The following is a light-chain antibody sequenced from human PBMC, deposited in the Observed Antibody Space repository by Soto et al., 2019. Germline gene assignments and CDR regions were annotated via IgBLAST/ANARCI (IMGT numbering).Light chain of an antibody. V-gene: IGLV4-69*01. CDR3: QTWGAGIRV. CDR2: RNSDGSH. J-gene: IGLJ3*02. Sequence: QSVLPQSPSASASLGASVKLTCTLSSGHSNYAIAWHQQQPEKGPRYLMKRNSDGSHTKGDGIPDRFSASSSGAERYLTISSLQSEDESDSYCQTWGAGIRVLVGGTKLTVL. CDR1: SGHSNYA.